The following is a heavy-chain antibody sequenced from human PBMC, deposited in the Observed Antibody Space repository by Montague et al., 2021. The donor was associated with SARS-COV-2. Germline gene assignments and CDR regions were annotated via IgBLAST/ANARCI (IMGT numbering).Heavy chain of an antibody. CDR2: IYYSGTT. J-gene: IGHJ4*02. CDR3: ARVSHWGDFFDS. CDR1: GGSISSGGYY. Sequence: SETLSLTCTVSGGSISSGGYYWSWIRQHPGKGLEWIGYIYYSGTTNYNPSLKSRVTISVDTSKNQFSLKLTSVTAADTAVYYCARVSHWGDFFDSWGQGGPVTVSS. V-gene: IGHV4-61*08. D-gene: IGHD7-27*01.